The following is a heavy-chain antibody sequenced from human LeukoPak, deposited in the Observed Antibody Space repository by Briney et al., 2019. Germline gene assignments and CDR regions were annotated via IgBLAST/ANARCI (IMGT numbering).Heavy chain of an antibody. V-gene: IGHV1-69-2*01. J-gene: IGHJ4*02. CDR1: GYTFTDYY. CDR2: VDPEDGET. CDR3: ATGPSGSYSY. D-gene: IGHD1-26*01. Sequence: ASVKIPCKASGYTFTDYYMHWVQQAPGKGLEWMGRVDPEDGETIYAEKFQGRVTITADTSTDTAYMELSSLRSEDTAVYYCATGPSGSYSYWGQGTLVTVSS.